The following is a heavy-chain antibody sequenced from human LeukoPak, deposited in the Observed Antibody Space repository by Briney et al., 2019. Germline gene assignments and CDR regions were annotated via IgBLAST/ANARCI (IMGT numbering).Heavy chain of an antibody. CDR2: INTNTGNP. V-gene: IGHV7-4-1*02. CDR1: GYTFTSYA. CDR3: ARDKYCSRTSCYFTGMDV. J-gene: IGHJ6*02. Sequence: GASVKVSCKASGYTFTSYAMNWVRQASGQGLEWMGWINTNTGNPTYAQGFTGRFVFSLDTSVSTAYLQISSLKAEDTAVYYCARDKYCSRTSCYFTGMDVWGQGTTVTVSS. D-gene: IGHD2-2*01.